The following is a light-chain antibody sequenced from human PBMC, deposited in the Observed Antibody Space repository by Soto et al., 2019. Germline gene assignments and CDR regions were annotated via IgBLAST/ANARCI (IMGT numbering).Light chain of an antibody. J-gene: IGLJ1*01. V-gene: IGLV2-14*03. CDR3: GSYTTSSNDV. CDR2: DVS. Sequence: VLTQPASVSGSPGQSITISCTGTISDVGSYNYVSWYQQYPGKAPKLMIYDVSTRPSGVSDRFSGSKSGNTASLTISGLRAEDEADYYCGSYTTSSNDVFGTGTKVTVL. CDR1: ISDVGSYNY.